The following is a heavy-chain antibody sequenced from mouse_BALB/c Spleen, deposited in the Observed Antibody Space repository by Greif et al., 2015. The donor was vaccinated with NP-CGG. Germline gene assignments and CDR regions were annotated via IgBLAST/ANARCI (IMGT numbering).Heavy chain of an antibody. Sequence: EVMLVESGGGLVQPGGSRKLSCAASGFTFSSFGMHWVRQAPEKGLEWVAYISSGSSTIYYEDTVKGRFTISRDNPKNTLFLQMTSLRSEDTAMYYCARWEYGNYEGDYWGQGTSVTVSS. CDR3: ARWEYGNYEGDY. CDR1: GFTFSSFG. V-gene: IGHV5-17*02. D-gene: IGHD2-1*01. J-gene: IGHJ4*01. CDR2: ISSGSSTI.